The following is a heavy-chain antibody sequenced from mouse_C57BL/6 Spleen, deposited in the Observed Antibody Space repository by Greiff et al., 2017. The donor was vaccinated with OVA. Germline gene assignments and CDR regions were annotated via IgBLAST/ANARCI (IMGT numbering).Heavy chain of an antibody. CDR3: ARSRAYYSNYLFAY. V-gene: IGHV1-59*01. CDR2: IDPSDSYT. Sequence: VQLQQPGAELVRPGTSVKLSCKASGYTFTSYWMHWVKQRPGQGLEWIGVIDPSDSYTNYNQKFKGKATLTVDTSSSTAYMQLSSLTSEDSAVYYCARSRAYYSNYLFAYWGQGTLVTVSA. CDR1: GYTFTSYW. J-gene: IGHJ3*01. D-gene: IGHD2-5*01.